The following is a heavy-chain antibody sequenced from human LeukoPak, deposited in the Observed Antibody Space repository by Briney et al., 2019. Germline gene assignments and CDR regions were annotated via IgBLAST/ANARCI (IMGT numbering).Heavy chain of an antibody. V-gene: IGHV1-18*01. J-gene: IGHJ4*02. CDR2: ISAYNGNT. CDR1: GYTFTSYG. CDR3: ARELRQYYYDNSGYYHPFDY. D-gene: IGHD3-22*01. Sequence: ASVKVSCKASGYTFTSYGISWVRQAPGQGLEWMGWISAYNGNTNYAQKLQGRVTMTTDTSTSTAYMELRSLRSGDTAVYYCARELRQYYYDNSGYYHPFDYWGQGTLVTVSS.